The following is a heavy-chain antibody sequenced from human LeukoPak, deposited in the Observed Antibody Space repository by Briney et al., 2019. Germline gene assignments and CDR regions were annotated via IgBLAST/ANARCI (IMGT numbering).Heavy chain of an antibody. D-gene: IGHD6-13*01. CDR1: GGTFSSYA. CDR3: ARGGIAAAGRTSAVDY. CDR2: IIPIFGTA. J-gene: IGHJ4*02. V-gene: IGHV1-69*13. Sequence: SVKVSXKASGGTFSSYAISWVRQAPGQGLEWMGGIIPIFGTANYAQKFQGRVTITADESTSTAYMELSSLRSEDTAVYYCARGGIAAAGRTSAVDYWGQGTLVTVSS.